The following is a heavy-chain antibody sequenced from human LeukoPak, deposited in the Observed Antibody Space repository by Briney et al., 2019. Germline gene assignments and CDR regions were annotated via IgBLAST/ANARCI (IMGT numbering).Heavy chain of an antibody. Sequence: SETLSLTCAVSGGSINSHYWGWIRQPPGKGLQWIGDIYYTGKNNYNPSLKSRVTISLDASKDHLSLNLTSVLAADTAIYYCVRRDTGWNYFDYWGQGILVTVSS. V-gene: IGHV4-59*08. D-gene: IGHD6-19*01. CDR3: VRRDTGWNYFDY. J-gene: IGHJ4*02. CDR2: IYYTGKN. CDR1: GGSINSHY.